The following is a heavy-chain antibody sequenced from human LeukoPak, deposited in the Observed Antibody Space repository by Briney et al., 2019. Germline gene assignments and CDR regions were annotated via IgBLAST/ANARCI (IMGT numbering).Heavy chain of an antibody. CDR1: GFTFSSYA. CDR2: ISGSGGST. V-gene: IGHV3-23*01. Sequence: GGSLRLSCAASGFTFSSYAMSWVRQAPGKGLEWVSAISGSGGSTYYADSVKGRFTISRDNSKNTLYLQMNSLRAEDTAVCYCAKFHVGSAIFGVVIEYYFDYWGQGTLVTVSS. J-gene: IGHJ4*02. CDR3: AKFHVGSAIFGVVIEYYFDY. D-gene: IGHD3-3*01.